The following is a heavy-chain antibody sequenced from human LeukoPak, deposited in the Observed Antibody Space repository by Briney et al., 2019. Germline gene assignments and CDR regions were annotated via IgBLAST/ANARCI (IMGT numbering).Heavy chain of an antibody. D-gene: IGHD5-12*01. J-gene: IGHJ4*02. CDR1: GYTLTELS. CDR2: FDPEDGET. Sequence: ASVKVSCKVSGYTLTELSMHWVRQAPGKGLQWMGGFDPEDGETIYAQKFQGRVTMTEDTSTDTAYMELSSLRSEDTAVYYCAGGYSGYDWDYFDYWGQGTLVTVSS. V-gene: IGHV1-24*01. CDR3: AGGYSGYDWDYFDY.